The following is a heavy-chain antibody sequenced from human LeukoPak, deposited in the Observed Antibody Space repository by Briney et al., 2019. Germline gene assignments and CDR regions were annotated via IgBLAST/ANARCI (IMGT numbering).Heavy chain of an antibody. CDR1: GFTFSSYA. CDR2: IKQDGSET. Sequence: GGSLRLSCAASGFTFSSYAMHWVRQAPGKGLEWVANIKQDGSETYYVDSMKGRFTISRDNAKNSLYLQMNSLRAEDTAVYYCARDFSGEFDYWGQGTLVTVSS. D-gene: IGHD3-10*01. J-gene: IGHJ4*02. CDR3: ARDFSGEFDY. V-gene: IGHV3-7*01.